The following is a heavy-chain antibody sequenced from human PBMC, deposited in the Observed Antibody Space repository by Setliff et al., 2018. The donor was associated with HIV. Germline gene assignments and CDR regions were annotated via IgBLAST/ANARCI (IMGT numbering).Heavy chain of an antibody. D-gene: IGHD3-22*01. J-gene: IGHJ3*02. CDR1: GYTFTSYY. Sequence: GASVKVSCKASGYTFTSYYLHWVRQAPGQGLEWMGMINPSGGSASYAQKFQGRVTMSRDTSTSTAYMELSSLRSEDTAVYYCARDYFDSSAYHYGFGAFDIWGQGTMVTVSS. CDR3: ARDYFDSSAYHYGFGAFDI. V-gene: IGHV1-46*01. CDR2: INPSGGSA.